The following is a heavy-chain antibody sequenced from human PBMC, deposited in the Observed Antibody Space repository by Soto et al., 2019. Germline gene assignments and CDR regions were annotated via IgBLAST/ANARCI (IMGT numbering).Heavy chain of an antibody. CDR3: AREDYYDTGYYVV. CDR1: CRSMSGYY. J-gene: IGHJ4*02. V-gene: IGHV4-4*07. D-gene: IGHD3-9*01. Sequence: SETLSLTCTVSCRSMSGYYWSWIRQPAGERLEWIGRIYTSGTTDFNPSLKGRVTMSVDTSKNQFSLKLTSVTAADTALYYCAREDYYDTGYYVVWGQGAQVTVSS. CDR2: IYTSGTT.